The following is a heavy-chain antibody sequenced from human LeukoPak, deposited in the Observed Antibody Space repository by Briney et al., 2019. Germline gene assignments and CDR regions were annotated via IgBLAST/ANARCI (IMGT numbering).Heavy chain of an antibody. CDR1: GGSISSGGYY. V-gene: IGHV4-31*03. J-gene: IGHJ6*02. D-gene: IGHD5-18*01. CDR3: ARVVQLWLKDYGMDV. CDR2: IYYSGST. Sequence: SQTLSLTCTVSGGSISSGGYYWSWIRQHPGKGLEWMGYIYYSGSTYYNPSLKSRVTISVDTSKNQFSLKLSSVTAADTAVYYCARVVQLWLKDYGMDVWGQGTTVTVSS.